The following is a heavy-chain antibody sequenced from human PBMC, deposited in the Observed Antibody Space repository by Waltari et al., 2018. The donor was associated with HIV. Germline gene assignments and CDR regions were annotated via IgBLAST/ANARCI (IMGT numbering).Heavy chain of an antibody. CDR1: TGYLTHAYS. D-gene: IGHD6-19*01. J-gene: IGHJ4*02. Sequence: LHLQESGPALVTPSETLSLTCTVYTGYLTHAYSWGWVRQFPGTGLEWIGSIYSNGVSHYAPSLKSRVALSVDMSKNQFSLTLTAVTAADTSRYFCVALRTVTGTIDKWGQGTLVTVS. CDR3: VALRTVTGTIDK. V-gene: IGHV4-39*01. CDR2: IYSNGVS.